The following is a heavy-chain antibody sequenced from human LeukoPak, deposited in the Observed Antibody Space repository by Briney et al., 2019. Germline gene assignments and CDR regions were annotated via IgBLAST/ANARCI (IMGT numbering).Heavy chain of an antibody. J-gene: IGHJ4*02. CDR2: IYYSGST. D-gene: IGHD3-10*01. CDR3: ASQAYYYGSGSYPSGDY. CDR1: GGSIGSSSYY. Sequence: SETLSLTCTVSGGSIGSSSYYWGWIRQPPGKGLEWIGSIYYSGSTYYNPSLKSRVTISVDTSKNQFSLKLSSVTAADTAVYYCASQAYYYGSGSYPSGDYWGQGTLVTVSS. V-gene: IGHV4-39*01.